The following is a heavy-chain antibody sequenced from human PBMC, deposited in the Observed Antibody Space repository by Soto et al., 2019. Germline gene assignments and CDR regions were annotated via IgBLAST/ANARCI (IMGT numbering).Heavy chain of an antibody. J-gene: IGHJ6*03. CDR2: IYYSGST. D-gene: IGHD3-3*01. V-gene: IGHV4-59*01. Sequence: SETLSLTCTVSGCSISSYYWSWIRQPPGKGLEWIGYIYYSGSTNYNPSLKSRVTISVDTSKNQFSLKLSSVTAADTAVYYCAGTDFWSGYYIPNYYYYYYMDVWGKGTTVTVSS. CDR3: AGTDFWSGYYIPNYYYYYYMDV. CDR1: GCSISSYY.